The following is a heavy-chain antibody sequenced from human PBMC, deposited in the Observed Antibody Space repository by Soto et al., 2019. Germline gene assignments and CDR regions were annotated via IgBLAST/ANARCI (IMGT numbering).Heavy chain of an antibody. D-gene: IGHD3-9*01. V-gene: IGHV1-69*02. CDR3: ASWYFDILTGSVDYYYGMDV. CDR2: IIPILGIA. J-gene: IGHJ6*02. CDR1: GGTFSSYT. Sequence: SVKVSCKASGGTFSSYTISWVRQAPGQGLEWMGRIIPILGIANYAQKFQGRVTITADKSTSTAYMELSSLRSEDTAVYYCASWYFDILTGSVDYYYGMDVWGQGTTVTVSS.